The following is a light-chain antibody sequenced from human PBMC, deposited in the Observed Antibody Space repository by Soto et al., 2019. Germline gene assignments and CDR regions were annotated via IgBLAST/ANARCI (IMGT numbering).Light chain of an antibody. CDR2: SAS. CDR3: QQYNDWPRT. Sequence: ELVMTQSPATLSMSPGETATLYCRASQTVSSNLAWYQQRPGQAPRLLISSASNRATGIPARFSGRGSGTEFTLTISSLQSEDFAVYYCQQYNDWPRTFGQGTKVDIK. V-gene: IGKV3-15*01. CDR1: QTVSSN. J-gene: IGKJ1*01.